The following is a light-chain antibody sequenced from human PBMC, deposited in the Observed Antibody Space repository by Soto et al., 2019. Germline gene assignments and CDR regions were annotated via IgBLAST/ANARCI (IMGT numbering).Light chain of an antibody. CDR2: GVN. CDR1: SSDVGGYGY. J-gene: IGLJ1*01. CDR3: SSYTSSTTYV. V-gene: IGLV2-14*01. Sequence: QSALTQPASVSGSPGQSITISCTGTSSDVGGYGYVSWYQQHPGKAPKLMIYGVNNRPSGVSYRFSGSKSGNTASLTISGLQAEDEADYYCSSYTSSTTYVFGTWTKLTVL.